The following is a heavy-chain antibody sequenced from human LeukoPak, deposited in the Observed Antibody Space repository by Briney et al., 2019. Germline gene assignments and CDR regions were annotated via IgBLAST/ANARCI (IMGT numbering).Heavy chain of an antibody. CDR3: ARMIGDY. D-gene: IGHD3-16*01. V-gene: IGHV4-59*01. J-gene: IGHJ4*02. CDR2: IYYSGST. Sequence: PSETLSLTCTVSGGSISSYYWSWIRQPPGKGLEWIGYIYYSGSTNYNPPLKSRVTISVDTSKNQFSLKLSSVTAADTAVYYCARMIGDYWGQGTLVTVSS. CDR1: GGSISSYY.